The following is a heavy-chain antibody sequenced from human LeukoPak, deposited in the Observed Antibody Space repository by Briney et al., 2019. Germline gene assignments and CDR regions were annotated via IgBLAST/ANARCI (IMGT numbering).Heavy chain of an antibody. CDR1: GGTFSSYA. CDR2: IIPILGIA. J-gene: IGHJ4*02. D-gene: IGHD3-22*01. CDR3: ASTESYYDSSGLYYFDY. Sequence: SVKVSCKASGGTFSSYAISWVRQAPGQGLEWMGRIIPILGIANYAQKFQGRVTITADKSTSTAYMELRSLRSDDTAVYYCASTESYYDSSGLYYFDYWGQGTLVTVSS. V-gene: IGHV1-69*04.